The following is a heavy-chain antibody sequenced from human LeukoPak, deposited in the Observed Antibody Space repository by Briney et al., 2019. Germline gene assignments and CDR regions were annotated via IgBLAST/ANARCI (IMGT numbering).Heavy chain of an antibody. CDR3: ARDREPYYYDSSGSPPAL. CDR2: ISSSSSYI. V-gene: IGHV3-21*01. D-gene: IGHD3-22*01. J-gene: IGHJ4*02. CDR1: GFTFSSYS. Sequence: GGSLRLSCAASGFTFSSYSMNWVRQAPGKGLEWVSSISSSSSYIYYADSVKDRFTISRDNAKNSLYLQMNSLRAEDTAVYYCARDREPYYYDSSGSPPALWGQGTLVTVSS.